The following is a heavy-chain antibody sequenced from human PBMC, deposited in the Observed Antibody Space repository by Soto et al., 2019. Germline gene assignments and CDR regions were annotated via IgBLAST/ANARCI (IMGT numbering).Heavy chain of an antibody. CDR3: AKDRTMARGIRAFDI. D-gene: IGHD3-10*01. CDR1: GFAFGNYP. V-gene: IGHV3-23*01. J-gene: IGHJ3*02. CDR2: ISGSGGMT. Sequence: EAQLLQSGGGLVPPGGSPRLSCVASGFAFGNYPMAWVRQTPGKGLQWISTISGSGGMTDYEDSVRGRFTVSIDHSKDTVHLQMTSLRADDTAVYYCAKDRTMARGIRAFDIWGQGTMVTVSS.